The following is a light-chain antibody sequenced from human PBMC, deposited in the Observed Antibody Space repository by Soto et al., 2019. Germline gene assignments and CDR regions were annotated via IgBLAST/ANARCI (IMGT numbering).Light chain of an antibody. J-gene: IGLJ1*01. V-gene: IGLV2-14*03. CDR1: SSDVGGYNY. Sequence: ALTQPASVSGSPGQSITISCTGTSSDVGGYNYVSWYQHHPGKAPKLIIFDVSNRPSGVSNPFSGSKSGNTASLTISGLQPEDEADYYCSSYTTSNTRQIVFGTGTKVTV. CDR3: SSYTTSNTRQIV. CDR2: DVS.